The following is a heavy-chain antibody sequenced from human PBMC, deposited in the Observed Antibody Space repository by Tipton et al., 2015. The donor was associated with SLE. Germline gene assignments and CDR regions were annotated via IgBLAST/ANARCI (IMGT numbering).Heavy chain of an antibody. CDR2: GSYCERS. Sequence: TLSLTCSVSGGSLNSNTYYWGWIGQSPGKGLEWIGSGSYCERSYYNPSLKSRVSISVDASKNQVSLNLTSLTAADTAVYYCARQGDDGDYTAYWFDPWGQGTLVTVSS. J-gene: IGHJ5*02. D-gene: IGHD4-17*01. CDR3: ARQGDDGDYTAYWFDP. CDR1: GGSLNSNTYY. V-gene: IGHV4-39*07.